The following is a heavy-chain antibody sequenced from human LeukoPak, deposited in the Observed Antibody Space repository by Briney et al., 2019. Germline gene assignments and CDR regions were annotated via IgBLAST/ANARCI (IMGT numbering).Heavy chain of an antibody. J-gene: IGHJ4*02. CDR1: GFTFSSYW. CDR2: IKQDGSEK. D-gene: IGHD2-15*01. CDR3: ARDIVVVAATTPGIDY. Sequence: PGGSLRLSCSASGFTFSSYWMSWVRQAPGKGLEWVANIKQDGSEKYYVDSVKGRFTISRDNAKNSLYLQMNSLRAEDTAVYYCARDIVVVAATTPGIDYWGQGTLVTVSS. V-gene: IGHV3-7*04.